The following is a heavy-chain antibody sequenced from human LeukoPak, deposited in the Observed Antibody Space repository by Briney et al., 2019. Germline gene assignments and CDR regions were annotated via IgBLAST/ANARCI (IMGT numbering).Heavy chain of an antibody. D-gene: IGHD3-22*01. V-gene: IGHV1-18*01. CDR1: GYTLSSYD. J-gene: IGHJ4*02. CDR2: ISAYNGNT. CDR3: ARVAVVITKSFDY. Sequence: GASVKVSCKASGYTLSSYDINWVRQAPGQGLEWMGWISAYNGNTNYAQKLQGRVTMTTDTSTSTAYMELRSLRSDDTAVYYCARVAVVITKSFDYWGQGTLVTVSS.